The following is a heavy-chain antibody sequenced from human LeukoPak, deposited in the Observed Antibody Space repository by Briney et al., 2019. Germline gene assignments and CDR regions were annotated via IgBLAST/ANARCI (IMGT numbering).Heavy chain of an antibody. CDR2: ISYDGSNK. D-gene: IGHD1-26*01. Sequence: GGSLRLSCAASGFTFSSYAMHWVRQAPGKGLEWVAVISYDGSNKYYADSVKGRFTISRDNSKNTLYLQMNSLRAEDTAVYYCARDFVRAGAFDIWGQGTMVTVSS. V-gene: IGHV3-30-3*01. CDR1: GFTFSSYA. J-gene: IGHJ3*02. CDR3: ARDFVRAGAFDI.